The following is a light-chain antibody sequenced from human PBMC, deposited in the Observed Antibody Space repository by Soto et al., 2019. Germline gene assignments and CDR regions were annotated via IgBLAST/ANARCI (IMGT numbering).Light chain of an antibody. V-gene: IGKV3-15*01. Sequence: EIVMTHSPATLSVSPGARATLSCRASQSVGSDLVWYRQKPGQAPRLLIYGASNRATGVPDRFSGSGSGTVFTLTISSLQSDDFAVYYCQQYNNGTVWTFGHGTKVDVK. CDR2: GAS. CDR3: QQYNNGTVWT. J-gene: IGKJ1*01. CDR1: QSVGSD.